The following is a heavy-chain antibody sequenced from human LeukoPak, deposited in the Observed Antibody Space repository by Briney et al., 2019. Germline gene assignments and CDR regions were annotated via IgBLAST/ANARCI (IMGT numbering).Heavy chain of an antibody. CDR1: GFTFSSYA. Sequence: GGSLRLSCAASGFTFSSYAMSWVRQAPGKGLEWVSAISGSGGSTYYADSVKGRFTISRDNSKNTLYLQMNSLRAEDTAVYYCAKDRSSWYYGSRYYFDYWGQGTLVTVSS. CDR3: AKDRSSWYYGSRYYFDY. V-gene: IGHV3-23*01. J-gene: IGHJ4*02. D-gene: IGHD3-10*01. CDR2: ISGSGGST.